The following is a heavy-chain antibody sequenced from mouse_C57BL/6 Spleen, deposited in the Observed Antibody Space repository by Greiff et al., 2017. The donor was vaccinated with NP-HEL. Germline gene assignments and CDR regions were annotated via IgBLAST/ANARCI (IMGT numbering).Heavy chain of an antibody. Sequence: QVQLQQPGAELVRPGSSVKLSCKASGYTFTSYWMHWVKQRPIQGLEWIGNIDPSDSETHYNQKFKDKATLTVDKSSSTAYMQLSSLTSEDSAVYYCARDADWEGRYYFDYWDQGTTLTVSS. V-gene: IGHV1-52*01. J-gene: IGHJ2*01. CDR2: IDPSDSET. D-gene: IGHD4-1*01. CDR1: GYTFTSYW. CDR3: ARDADWEGRYYFDY.